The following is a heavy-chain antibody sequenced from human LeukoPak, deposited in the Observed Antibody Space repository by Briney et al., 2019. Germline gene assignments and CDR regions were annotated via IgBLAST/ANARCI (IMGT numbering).Heavy chain of an antibody. Sequence: GRSLRLSCAASGFTFSSYAMHWVRQAPGKGLEWVAVISYDGSNKYYADSVKGRFTISRDNSKNTLYLQMNSLRAEDTAVYYCAREASDCSSASCYNRGWYYYGMDVWGQGTTVTVSS. J-gene: IGHJ6*02. CDR2: ISYDGSNK. V-gene: IGHV3-30-3*01. D-gene: IGHD2-2*02. CDR3: AREASDCSSASCYNRGWYYYGMDV. CDR1: GFTFSSYA.